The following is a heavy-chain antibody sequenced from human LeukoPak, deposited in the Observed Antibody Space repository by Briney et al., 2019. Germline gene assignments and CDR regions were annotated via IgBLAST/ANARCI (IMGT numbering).Heavy chain of an antibody. CDR3: ARVVAVAGTVSYFDY. CDR2: INHSEST. Sequence: SEPLSLTCAVYGGSFSGYYWRWIRQPPGKGLEWIGEINHSESTNYNPSLKSRVTISVDTSKNQFSLKLSSVTAADTAVYYCARVVAVAGTVSYFDYWGQGTLVTVSS. J-gene: IGHJ4*02. D-gene: IGHD6-19*01. V-gene: IGHV4-34*01. CDR1: GGSFSGYY.